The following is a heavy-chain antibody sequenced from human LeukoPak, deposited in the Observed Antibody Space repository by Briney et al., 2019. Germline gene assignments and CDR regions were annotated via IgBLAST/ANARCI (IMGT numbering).Heavy chain of an antibody. CDR1: GGTFSSYA. D-gene: IGHD6-19*01. CDR3: ASYSSGWSYYYYMDV. CDR2: IIPIFGTA. J-gene: IGHJ6*03. V-gene: IGHV1-69*05. Sequence: ASVKVSCKASGGTFSSYAISWVRQAPGQGLEWMGRIIPIFGTANYAQKFQGRVTITTDDSTSTAYMELSSLRSEDTAVYYCASYSSGWSYYYYMDVWGKGTTVTVSS.